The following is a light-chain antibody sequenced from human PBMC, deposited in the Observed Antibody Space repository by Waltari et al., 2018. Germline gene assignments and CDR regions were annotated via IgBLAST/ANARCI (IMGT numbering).Light chain of an antibody. CDR2: EDT. CDR1: DSDVASFKL. CDR3: CSYSRSGPWV. J-gene: IGLJ3*02. Sequence: QSALTQPASVAGSPGQSITISCTGTDSDVASFKLVSWFQQYPGKAPKLIIYEDTERPSGISSRFSGSKSGNTASLSISGLRAEDEADYYCCSYSRSGPWVFGGGTKVTVL. V-gene: IGLV2-23*01.